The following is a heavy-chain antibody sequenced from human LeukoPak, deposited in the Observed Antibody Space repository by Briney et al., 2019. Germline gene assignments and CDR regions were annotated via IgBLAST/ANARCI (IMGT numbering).Heavy chain of an antibody. CDR1: GFTFSSYA. Sequence: HPGGSLRLSCAASGFTFSSYAMSWVRQAPGKGLEWVSAISGSGGSTYYADSVKGRFTISRGNSKNTLYLRMNSLRAEDTAVYYCAKDKWPYDYWGQGTLVTVSS. CDR2: ISGSGGST. D-gene: IGHD5-12*01. J-gene: IGHJ4*02. V-gene: IGHV3-23*01. CDR3: AKDKWPYDY.